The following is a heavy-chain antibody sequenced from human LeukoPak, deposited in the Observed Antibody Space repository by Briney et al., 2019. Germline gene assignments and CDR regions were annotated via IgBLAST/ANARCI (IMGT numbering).Heavy chain of an antibody. Sequence: KPSETLSLTCAVYGGSFSGYYWSWIRQPPGKGLEWIGEINHSGSTNYNPSLKSRVIISVDTSKKQFSLKLSSVTAADTAVYYCVTYYFDSSGPKRNYWGQGTLVTVSS. CDR1: GGSFSGYY. J-gene: IGHJ4*02. CDR3: VTYYFDSSGPKRNY. V-gene: IGHV4-34*01. D-gene: IGHD3-22*01. CDR2: INHSGST.